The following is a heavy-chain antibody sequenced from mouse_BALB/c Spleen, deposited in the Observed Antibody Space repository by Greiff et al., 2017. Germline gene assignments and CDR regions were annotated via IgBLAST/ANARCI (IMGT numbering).Heavy chain of an antibody. V-gene: IGHV5-17*02. J-gene: IGHJ3*01. D-gene: IGHD4-1*01. CDR3: ARTPNWAWFAY. CDR2: ISSGSSTI. CDR1: GFTFSSFG. Sequence: DVKLVESGGGLVQPGGSRKLSCAASGFTFSSFGMHWVRQAPEKGLEWVAYISSGSSTIYYADTVKGRFTITRDNPKNTLFLQMTSLRSEDTAMYYCARTPNWAWFAYWGQGTLVTVSA.